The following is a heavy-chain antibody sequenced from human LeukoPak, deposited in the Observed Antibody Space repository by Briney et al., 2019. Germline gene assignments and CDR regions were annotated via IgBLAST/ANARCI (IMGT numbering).Heavy chain of an antibody. CDR2: ISSNGGST. Sequence: GGSLRLSCSASGFTFSSYAMHWVRQAPGKGLEYVSAISSNGGSTYYADSVKGRFTISRDNSKNTLYLQMSSLRAEDTAVYYCVKYPIAVAGNPYYYGMDVWGQGTTVTVSS. CDR1: GFTFSSYA. CDR3: VKYPIAVAGNPYYYGMDV. V-gene: IGHV3-64D*09. D-gene: IGHD6-19*01. J-gene: IGHJ6*02.